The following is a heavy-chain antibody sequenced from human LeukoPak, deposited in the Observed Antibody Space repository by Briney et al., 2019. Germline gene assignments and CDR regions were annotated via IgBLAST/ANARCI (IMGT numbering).Heavy chain of an antibody. Sequence: PSETLFLTCDVSGVSISSYYWSWIRQPAGKGLEWLGRIYPSGSANYNPSLKSRGTMSVETSKNQFSLRLSSVTAADTAGYFCARNYNNWYFDLWGRGTLVTVSS. CDR2: IYPSGSA. V-gene: IGHV4-4*07. CDR3: ARNYNNWYFDL. J-gene: IGHJ2*01. D-gene: IGHD5-24*01. CDR1: GVSISSYY.